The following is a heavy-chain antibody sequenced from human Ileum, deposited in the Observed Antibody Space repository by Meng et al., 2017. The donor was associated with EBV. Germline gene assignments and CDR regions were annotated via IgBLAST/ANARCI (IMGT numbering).Heavy chain of an antibody. CDR2: IFHSGSA. Sequence: QRQLEQSGPGLVKPSETRSLPGTVSRASIKPDSYCGWIRQPPGKGLDWIGSIFHSGSAYYNPSLKSRVSISVHTSEDYFSLNLRSVTAADTAVYYCARAPSTSSTRTFDYWGQGTLVTVSS. V-gene: IGHV4-38-2*02. CDR1: RASIKPDSY. CDR3: ARAPSTSSTRTFDY. D-gene: IGHD5/OR15-5a*01. J-gene: IGHJ4*02.